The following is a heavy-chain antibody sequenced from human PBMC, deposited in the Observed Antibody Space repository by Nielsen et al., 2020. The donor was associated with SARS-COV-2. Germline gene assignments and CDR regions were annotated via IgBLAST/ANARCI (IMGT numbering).Heavy chain of an antibody. CDR3: ARGRVVATVSAIYYYYYGMDV. D-gene: IGHD5-12*01. Sequence: SETLSLTCTVSGGSISSYYWSWIRQPPGKGLEWIGEINHSGSTNYNPSLKSRVTISVDTSKNQFSLKLSSVTAADTAVYYCARGRVVATVSAIYYYYYGMDVWGQGTTVTVSS. CDR1: GGSISSYY. CDR2: INHSGST. J-gene: IGHJ6*02. V-gene: IGHV4-34*01.